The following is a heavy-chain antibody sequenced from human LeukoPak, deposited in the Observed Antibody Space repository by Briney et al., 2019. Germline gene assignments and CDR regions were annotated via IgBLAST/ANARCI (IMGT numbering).Heavy chain of an antibody. J-gene: IGHJ4*02. CDR3: ARNIVGPRQVDY. V-gene: IGHV4-59*01. D-gene: IGHD1-26*01. CDR1: GGSISSYY. Sequence: PSETLSLTCTVSGGSISSYYWSWIRQSPGKGLEWIGYIYYSGSTNYNPSLKSRVTISVDTSKNQFSLKLSSVTAADTAIYYCARNIVGPRQVDYWGQGTLVTVPS. CDR2: IYYSGST.